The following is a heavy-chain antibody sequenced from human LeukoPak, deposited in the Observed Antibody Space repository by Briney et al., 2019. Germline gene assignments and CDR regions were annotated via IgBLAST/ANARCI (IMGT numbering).Heavy chain of an antibody. CDR3: ARGGGGSGYHYYYYYMDV. CDR1: GFMFSSYG. J-gene: IGHJ6*03. D-gene: IGHD3-22*01. CDR2: INSDGIRT. V-gene: IGHV3-74*01. Sequence: GSLRLSCVASGFMFSSYGMHWVRQAPGKGLLWVARINSDGIRTSHADSVQGRFTISRDNANNTLYLQMNSLRVEDTAVYYCARGGGGSGYHYYYYYMDVWGKGTTVTISS.